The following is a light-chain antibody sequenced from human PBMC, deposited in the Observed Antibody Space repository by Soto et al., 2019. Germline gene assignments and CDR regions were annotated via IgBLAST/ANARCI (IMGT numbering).Light chain of an antibody. CDR1: QSVRNNY. J-gene: IGKJ1*01. V-gene: IGKV3-20*01. CDR3: QQYGGSRT. CDR2: GAS. Sequence: EIVLTQSPGTLSLSPGERATLSCRASQSVRNNYLAWYQQKPGQAPRLLIYGASSRATGIPDRFSGSGSGTDFTLTISRLEPEDFAVYYCQQYGGSRTFGQGNKVDIK.